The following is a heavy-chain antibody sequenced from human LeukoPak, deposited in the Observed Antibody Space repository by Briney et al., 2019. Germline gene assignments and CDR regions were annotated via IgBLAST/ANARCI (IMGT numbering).Heavy chain of an antibody. CDR3: AKSGGSSGKALGY. D-gene: IGHD3-22*01. CDR2: ISSGGTI. CDR1: GFTFSSHS. V-gene: IGHV3-48*01. J-gene: IGHJ4*02. Sequence: PGGSLRLSCAASGFTFSSHSMNWVRQAPGKGLEWVSHISSGGTIYYADSVKGRFTISRDNSKNTLYLQMNSLRAEDTAVYYCAKSGGSSGKALGYWGQGTLVTVSS.